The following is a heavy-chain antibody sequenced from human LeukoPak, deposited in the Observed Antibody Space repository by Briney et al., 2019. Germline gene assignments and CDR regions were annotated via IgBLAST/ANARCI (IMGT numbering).Heavy chain of an antibody. CDR1: GYTFTSYD. J-gene: IGHJ6*02. CDR3: ARVDYYDSSGWRYYYYYYGMDV. D-gene: IGHD3-22*01. V-gene: IGHV1-8*01. CDR2: MNPNSGNT. Sequence: ASVKVSCKASGYTFTSYDINWVRQATGQGLEWMGWMNPNSGNTDYAQKFQGRVTMTRTTSISTAYMELSSLRSEDTAVYYCARVDYYDSSGWRYYYYYYGMDVWGQGTTVTVSS.